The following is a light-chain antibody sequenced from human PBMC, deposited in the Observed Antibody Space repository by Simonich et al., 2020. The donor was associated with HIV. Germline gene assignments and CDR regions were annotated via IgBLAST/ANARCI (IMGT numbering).Light chain of an antibody. J-gene: IGLJ1*01. V-gene: IGLV2-8*01. CDR1: SSDVGGYNY. CDR3: SSYAGSNNV. CDR2: EVS. Sequence: QSALTQPPSASGSPGQSVTISCTGTSSDVGGYNYVSWYQQHPDKAPKLMIYEVSKRPSGVPARFSGSKSGNTASLTVSGLQAEDEADYYCSSYAGSNNVFGTGTKVTVL.